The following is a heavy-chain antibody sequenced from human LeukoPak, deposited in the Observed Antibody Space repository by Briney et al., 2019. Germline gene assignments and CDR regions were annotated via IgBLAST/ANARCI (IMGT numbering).Heavy chain of an antibody. J-gene: IGHJ3*02. V-gene: IGHV3-23*01. CDR3: AKVPYYYDSSGYWIAFDI. CDR2: ISGSGGST. Sequence: GASVKVSCKASGFTFSSYTMSWVRQAPGKGLEWVSAISGSGGSTYYADSVKGRFTISRDNSKNTLYLQMNSLRAEDTAVYYCAKVPYYYDSSGYWIAFDIWGQGTMVTVSS. CDR1: GFTFSSYT. D-gene: IGHD3-22*01.